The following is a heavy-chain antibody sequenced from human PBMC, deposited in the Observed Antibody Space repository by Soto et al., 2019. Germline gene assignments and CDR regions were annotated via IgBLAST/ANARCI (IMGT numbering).Heavy chain of an antibody. CDR1: GFTFSSYG. CDR3: AREGPDQLALDY. Sequence: GGSLRLSCAASGFTFSSYGMHWVRQAPGKGLEWVAVIWYDGSNKYYADSVKGRFTISRDNSKNTLYLQMNSLRAEDTAVYYCAREGPDQLALDYWGQGTLVTVSS. D-gene: IGHD6-13*01. V-gene: IGHV3-33*01. CDR2: IWYDGSNK. J-gene: IGHJ4*02.